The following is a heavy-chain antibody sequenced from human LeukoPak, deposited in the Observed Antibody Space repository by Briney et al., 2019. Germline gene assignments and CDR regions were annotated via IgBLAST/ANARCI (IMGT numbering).Heavy chain of an antibody. V-gene: IGHV3-33*06. Sequence: GRSLRLSCAASGFTFSSYGMHWVRQAPGKGLEWVAVIWYDGSNKYYADSVKGRFTISRDNSKNTLYLQMNSLRTEDTAVYYCAKQGSNTHMDVWGKGTTVIVSS. CDR1: GFTFSSYG. CDR3: AKQGSNTHMDV. CDR2: IWYDGSNK. J-gene: IGHJ6*03.